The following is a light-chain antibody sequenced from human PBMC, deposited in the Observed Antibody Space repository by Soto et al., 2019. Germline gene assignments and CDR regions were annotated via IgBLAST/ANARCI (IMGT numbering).Light chain of an antibody. CDR2: GAS. CDR3: QQSYSTLWT. CDR1: QSVSSN. V-gene: IGKV3-15*01. J-gene: IGKJ1*01. Sequence: EIVMTQSPATLSVSLGERATLSCRASQSVSSNLAWYKQKPGQPPSLLIYGASARATGIPARFSGSGSGTEFTLTISSLQSEDFAIYYCQQSYSTLWTFGQGTKVEIK.